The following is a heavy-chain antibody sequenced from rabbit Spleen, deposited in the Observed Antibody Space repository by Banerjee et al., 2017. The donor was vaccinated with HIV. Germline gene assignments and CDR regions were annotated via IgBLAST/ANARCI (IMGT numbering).Heavy chain of an antibody. CDR1: GFSFSISYY. V-gene: IGHV1S40*01. CDR2: INGVTGKA. Sequence: QSLEESGGDLVKPGASLTLTCTASGFSFSISYYMCWVRQAPGKGLEWIACINGVTGKALYASWARGRFTLSKSSSTTVTLQMTSLTAADTATYFCARDTGSSFSSYGMDLWGPGTLVTVS. J-gene: IGHJ6*01. CDR3: ARDTGSSFSSYGMDL. D-gene: IGHD8-1*01.